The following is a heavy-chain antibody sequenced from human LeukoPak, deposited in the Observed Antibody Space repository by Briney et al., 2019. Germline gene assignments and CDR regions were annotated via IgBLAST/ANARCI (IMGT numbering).Heavy chain of an antibody. D-gene: IGHD3-10*01. CDR2: ISAYNGNT. CDR1: GYTFTSYG. Sequence: ASVKVSCKASGYTFTSYGISWVRQAPGQGLEWMGWISAYNGNTNYAQKLQGRVTMTTDTSTSTAYMELRSLRSDDTAVYYCARDYRWFGTMESDCWGQGTLVTVSS. V-gene: IGHV1-18*01. J-gene: IGHJ4*02. CDR3: ARDYRWFGTMESDC.